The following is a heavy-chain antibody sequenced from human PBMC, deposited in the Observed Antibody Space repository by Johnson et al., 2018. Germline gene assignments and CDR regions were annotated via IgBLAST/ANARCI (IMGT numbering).Heavy chain of an antibody. J-gene: IGHJ6*03. CDR2: ISDSGST. D-gene: IGHD6-25*01. V-gene: IGHV4-59*01. CDR1: GGSISSSY. Sequence: QVQLQEWGPGLVKPSETLSLTCSVSGGSISSSYWSWIRQPPGRGLEWIGYISDSGSTNYNPSLKSRVTISVDMSKHQFSLKLTSVTAADPAVSSWARDQDSSGTYYYYMDVWGKGTTVTVSS. CDR3: ARDQDSSGTYYYYMDV.